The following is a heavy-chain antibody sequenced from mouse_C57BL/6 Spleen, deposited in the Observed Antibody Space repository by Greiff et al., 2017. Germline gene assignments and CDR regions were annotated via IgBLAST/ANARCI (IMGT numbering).Heavy chain of an antibody. CDR3: ARENLLHRFDY. CDR1: GYTFTSYW. Sequence: VQLQQPGAELVRPGSSVKLSCKASGYTFTSYWMDWVKQRPGQGLEWIGNIYPSDSETHYNQKFKGKATLTVDKSSSTAYMQLSSLTSEDSAVYYCARENLLHRFDYWGQGTLVTVSA. D-gene: IGHD1-1*01. J-gene: IGHJ3*01. CDR2: IYPSDSET. V-gene: IGHV1-61*01.